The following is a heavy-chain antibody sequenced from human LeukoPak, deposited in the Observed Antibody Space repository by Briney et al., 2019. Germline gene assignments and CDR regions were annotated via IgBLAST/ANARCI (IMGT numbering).Heavy chain of an antibody. Sequence: GGSLRLSCAASGFTFSSYGMHWVRQAPGKGLEWVAFIPYDGGNKYYADSVKGRFTISRDNSKNTLYLQMNSLRAEDTAVYYCAKDRLRELRYFDWLKFDYWGQGTLVTVSS. CDR1: GFTFSSYG. V-gene: IGHV3-30*02. CDR3: AKDRLRELRYFDWLKFDY. J-gene: IGHJ4*02. CDR2: IPYDGGNK. D-gene: IGHD3-9*01.